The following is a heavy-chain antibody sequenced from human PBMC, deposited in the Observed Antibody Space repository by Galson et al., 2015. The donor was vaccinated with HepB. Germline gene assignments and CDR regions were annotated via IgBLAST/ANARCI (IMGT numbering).Heavy chain of an antibody. D-gene: IGHD6-13*01. CDR2: INPSGGST. J-gene: IGHJ6*02. Sequence: SVKVSCKASGYTFTSSYMHWVRQAPGQGLEWMGIINPSGGSTSYAQKFQGRVTMTRDTSTSTVYMELSSLRSEDTAVYYCARMAAAAGKYKDYYYYGMDVWGQGTTVTVSS. CDR3: ARMAAAAGKYKDYYYYGMDV. CDR1: GYTFTSSY. V-gene: IGHV1-46*01.